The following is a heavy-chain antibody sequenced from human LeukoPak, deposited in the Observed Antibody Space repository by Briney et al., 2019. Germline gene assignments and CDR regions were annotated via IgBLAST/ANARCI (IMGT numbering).Heavy chain of an antibody. CDR2: IYSDGRT. D-gene: IGHD5-24*01. Sequence: GGSLRLSCAASGFIVSSNYMSWVRQAPGRGLEWVSVIYSDGRTFYADSVKGRFTISRDNSKNTLYLQMNSLRAEDTAVYYCARDLSLRWYFDYWGQGTLVTVSS. J-gene: IGHJ4*02. CDR3: ARDLSLRWYFDY. V-gene: IGHV3-66*01. CDR1: GFIVSSNY.